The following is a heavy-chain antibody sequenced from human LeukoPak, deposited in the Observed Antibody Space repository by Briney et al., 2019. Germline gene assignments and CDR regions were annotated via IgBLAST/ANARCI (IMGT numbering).Heavy chain of an antibody. V-gene: IGHV3-23*01. J-gene: IGHJ4*02. D-gene: IGHD3-16*02. CDR1: GFTVSSNY. CDR3: ARVDYDYVWGSYREPDY. Sequence: GGSLRLSCAASGFTVSSNYMSWVRQAPGKGLEWVSTISGTGGSTYYADSVKGRFTISRDSSKNTLSLQMNSLRAEDTAVYYCARVDYDYVWGSYREPDYWGQGTLVTVSS. CDR2: ISGTGGST.